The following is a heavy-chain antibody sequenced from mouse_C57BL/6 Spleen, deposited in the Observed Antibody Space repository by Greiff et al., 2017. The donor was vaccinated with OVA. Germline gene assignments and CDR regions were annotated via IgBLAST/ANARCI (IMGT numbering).Heavy chain of an antibody. CDR3: ASGDSYYYAMDY. CDR1: GFTFSSYT. CDR2: ISGGGGNT. Sequence: EVHLVESGGGLVKPGGSLKLSCAASGFTFSSYTMSWVRQTPEKRLEWVATISGGGGNTYYPDSVKGRFTISRDNAKNTLYLQMSSLRSEDTALYYCASGDSYYYAMDYWGQGTSVTVSS. D-gene: IGHD2-13*01. V-gene: IGHV5-9*01. J-gene: IGHJ4*01.